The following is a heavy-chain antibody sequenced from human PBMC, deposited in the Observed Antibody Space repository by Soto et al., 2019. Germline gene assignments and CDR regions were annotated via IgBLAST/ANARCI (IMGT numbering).Heavy chain of an antibody. CDR3: AREYYGMDV. J-gene: IGHJ6*02. CDR2: ISYDGSNK. V-gene: IGHV3-30-3*01. Sequence: GGSLRLSCAASGFTFSRHTMHWVRQAPGKGLEWVAVISYDGSNKYYADSVKGRFTISRDNSKNTLYLQMNSLRAEDTAVYYCAREYYGMDVWGQGTTVTVSS. CDR1: GFTFSRHT.